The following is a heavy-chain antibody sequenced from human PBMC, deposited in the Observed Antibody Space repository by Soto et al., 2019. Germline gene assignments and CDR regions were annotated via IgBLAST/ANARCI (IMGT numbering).Heavy chain of an antibody. CDR2: IYYTGNT. D-gene: IGHD3-16*01. CDR1: GVSISNGGYY. Sequence: SETLSLTCAVSGVSISNGGYYWSWIRQHPGKGLEWIGHIYYTGNTYYNPSLRSRVTISLDTSENQFSLTLSSVTAADTAVYYCVRRVLDDVWGTYTDYWGQGTLVTVSS. V-gene: IGHV4-31*11. CDR3: VRRVLDDVWGTYTDY. J-gene: IGHJ4*02.